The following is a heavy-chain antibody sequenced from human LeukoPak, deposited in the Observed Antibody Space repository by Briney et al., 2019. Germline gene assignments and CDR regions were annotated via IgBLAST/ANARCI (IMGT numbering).Heavy chain of an antibody. V-gene: IGHV4-39*07. J-gene: IGHJ6*03. D-gene: IGHD1-14*01. CDR2: IYYSGST. CDR3: ARLITGVVYYMDV. CDR1: GASISRSAWY. Sequence: PSETLPLTCTVSGASISRSAWYWGWIRQPPGKGLEWIGIIYYSGSTYYKPSLKTRVTLSVDTSKNQYSLRQSAVDTPDTAVDYCARLITGVVYYMDVWGKGTTVTVSS.